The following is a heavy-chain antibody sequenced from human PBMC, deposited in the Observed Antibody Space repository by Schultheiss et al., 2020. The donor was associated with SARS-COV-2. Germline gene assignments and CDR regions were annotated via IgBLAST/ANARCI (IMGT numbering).Heavy chain of an antibody. CDR3: ARDYIPHYYYYYMDV. CDR2: IWYDGSNK. Sequence: GGSLRLSCAASGFAFSSYGMHWVRQTPGKGLEWVAVIWYDGSNKYYADSVKGRFTVSRDNAKNSLYLQMNSLRDEDTAVYYCARDYIPHYYYYYMDVWGKGTTVTVSS. V-gene: IGHV3-33*01. J-gene: IGHJ6*03. CDR1: GFAFSSYG. D-gene: IGHD3-10*01.